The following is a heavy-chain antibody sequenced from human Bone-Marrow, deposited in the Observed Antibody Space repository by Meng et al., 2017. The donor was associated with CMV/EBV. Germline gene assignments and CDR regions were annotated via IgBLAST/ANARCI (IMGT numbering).Heavy chain of an antibody. Sequence: GESLKISCAASGFTFSSYAMSWVRQAPGKGLEWVSAISGSGGSTYYADSVKGRFTISRDNSKNTLYLQMNSLRAEDTAVYYCAKDLGDCSSTSCYKSFDYYYYGMDVWGQGTTVTVSS. CDR2: ISGSGGST. V-gene: IGHV3-23*01. J-gene: IGHJ6*02. D-gene: IGHD2-2*02. CDR1: GFTFSSYA. CDR3: AKDLGDCSSTSCYKSFDYYYYGMDV.